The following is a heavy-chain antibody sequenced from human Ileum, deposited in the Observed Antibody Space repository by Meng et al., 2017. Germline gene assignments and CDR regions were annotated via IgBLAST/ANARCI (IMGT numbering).Heavy chain of an antibody. Sequence: GGSLRLSCADSGFTFINYWMHWVRQVPGKGLVWVSRINSDGSRTTYADSVKGRFTISRDNAKNTLYLQMNSLRVEDTAVYYCTRGGKSGAPMIEAFDIWGQGT. CDR3: TRGGKSGAPMIEAFDI. CDR1: GFTFINYW. CDR2: INSDGSRT. J-gene: IGHJ3*02. D-gene: IGHD1-26*01. V-gene: IGHV3-74*01.